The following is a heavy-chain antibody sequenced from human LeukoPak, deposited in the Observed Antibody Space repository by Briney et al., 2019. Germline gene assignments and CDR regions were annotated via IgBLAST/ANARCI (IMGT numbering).Heavy chain of an antibody. J-gene: IGHJ4*02. Sequence: GGSLRLSCAASGFTFSSYSMNWVRQAPGKGLEWVSSISSSSSYIYYADSVKGRFTISRDNAKNSLYLQMNSLRAEDTAVYYCARDLGYCSSTSCYPLDYWGQGTLVTVSS. CDR3: ARDLGYCSSTSCYPLDY. D-gene: IGHD2-2*01. CDR2: ISSSSSYI. CDR1: GFTFSSYS. V-gene: IGHV3-21*01.